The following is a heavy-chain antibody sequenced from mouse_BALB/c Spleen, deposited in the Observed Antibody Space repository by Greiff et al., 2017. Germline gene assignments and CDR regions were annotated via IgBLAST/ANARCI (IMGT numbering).Heavy chain of an antibody. J-gene: IGHJ3*01. V-gene: IGHV6-6*02. Sequence: EVKLEESGGGLVQPGGSMKLSCVASGFTFSNYWMNWVRQSPEKGLEWVAEIRLKSNNYATHYAESVKGRFTISRDDSKSSVYLQMNNLRAEDTGIYYCTRPIKGFAYWGQGTLVTVSA. CDR2: IRLKSNNYAT. CDR3: TRPIKGFAY. CDR1: GFTFSNYW. D-gene: IGHD1-2*01.